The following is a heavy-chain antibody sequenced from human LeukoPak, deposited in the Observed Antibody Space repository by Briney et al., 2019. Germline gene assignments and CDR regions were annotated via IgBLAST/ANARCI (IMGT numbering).Heavy chain of an antibody. Sequence: GRFLRLSCAASGVTFSSYGMHWVRQAPGKGLEWVAVISYDGSNKYYADSVKGRFTISRDNSKNTLYLQMNSLRAEDTAVYYCAKDQAYYYDSSGYRPDYWGQGTLVTVSS. CDR2: ISYDGSNK. D-gene: IGHD3-22*01. CDR1: GVTFSSYG. CDR3: AKDQAYYYDSSGYRPDY. J-gene: IGHJ4*02. V-gene: IGHV3-30*18.